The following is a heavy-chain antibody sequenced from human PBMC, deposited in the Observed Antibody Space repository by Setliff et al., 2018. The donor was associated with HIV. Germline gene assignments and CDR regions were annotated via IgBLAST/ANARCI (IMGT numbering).Heavy chain of an antibody. Sequence: PSETLSLTCAVSGYSASSGYYWGWIRQPPGKGLEWIGSFYHSGSTFYNPSLKSRVTISLDTSKNQFSLKLRSVTAADTAVYYCVSGLLSGYGYYFDYWGQGALVTVSS. J-gene: IGHJ4*02. CDR1: GYSASSGYY. CDR2: FYHSGST. D-gene: IGHD3-3*01. CDR3: VSGLLSGYGYYFDY. V-gene: IGHV4-38-2*01.